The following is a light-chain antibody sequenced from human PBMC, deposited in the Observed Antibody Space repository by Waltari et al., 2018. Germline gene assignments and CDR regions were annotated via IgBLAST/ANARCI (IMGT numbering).Light chain of an antibody. V-gene: IGKV1-39*01. CDR1: LNIITY. CDR3: QQSDSAPRT. J-gene: IGKJ2*01. Sequence: DIQMTHSPSSLSASVGERITLTCRASLNIITYLNWFQHKQGKAPKWLIYAASSLQSGVPSRFSGSGAGTDFTLTISNLQPEDFATYCCQQSDSAPRTFGQGTKLEIK. CDR2: AAS.